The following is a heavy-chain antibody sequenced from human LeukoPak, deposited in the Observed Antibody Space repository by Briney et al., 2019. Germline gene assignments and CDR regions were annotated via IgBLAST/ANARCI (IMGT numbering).Heavy chain of an antibody. CDR2: IKPDGSEK. V-gene: IGHV3-7*01. CDR3: GRNGLTAALDL. Sequence: GGSLRLSCAASGFTFSSSWMSWVRQAPGKGLEWVANIKPDGSEKFHADSVKGRFTISRDNSKSSLSLQMNCLRAEDTAVYYCGRNGLTAALDLWGQGTLVTVSS. J-gene: IGHJ4*02. CDR1: GFTFSSSW. D-gene: IGHD2-21*02.